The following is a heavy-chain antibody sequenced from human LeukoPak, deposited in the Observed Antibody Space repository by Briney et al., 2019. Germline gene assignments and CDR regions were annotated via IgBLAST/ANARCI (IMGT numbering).Heavy chain of an antibody. J-gene: IGHJ4*02. CDR2: IYSSGST. D-gene: IGHD3-16*01. CDR1: GGSISSYY. V-gene: IGHV4-4*07. Sequence: PSETLSLTCTVSGGSISSYYWSWIRQPPGKGLEWIGRIYSSGSTNYNPSLQSRVTISVDTSKNQFSLNLNSVTAADTAVYYCARGIYGPYCFDYWGQGTLVTVSS. CDR3: ARGIYGPYCFDY.